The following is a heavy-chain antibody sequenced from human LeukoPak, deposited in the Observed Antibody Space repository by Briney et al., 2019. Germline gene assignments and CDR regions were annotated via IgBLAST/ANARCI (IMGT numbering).Heavy chain of an antibody. CDR3: ARNDTSAHFFDY. CDR1: GFTFKIYS. D-gene: IGHD3-10*01. J-gene: IGHJ4*02. Sequence: GGSLRLSCAASGFTFKIYSMNWVRQAPGKGLEWVSSISSSSSHMYYADSVKGRFTISRDNAKNSLYLQMNTLRAEDTAVYYCARNDTSAHFFDYWGQGTLVTVSS. CDR2: ISSSSSHM. V-gene: IGHV3-21*01.